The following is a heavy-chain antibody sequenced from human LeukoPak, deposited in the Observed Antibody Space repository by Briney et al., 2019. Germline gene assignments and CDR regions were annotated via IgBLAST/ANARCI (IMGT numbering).Heavy chain of an antibody. CDR3: ARIPPSSRLFHGGYYFDY. Sequence: SETLSLTCTVSGGSISSYYWSWIRQPPGKGLEWIGYIYYSGSTNYNPSLKSRVTISVDTSKNQFSLKLSSVTAADTAVYYCARIPPSSRLFHGGYYFDYWGQGTLVTVSS. CDR1: GGSISSYY. J-gene: IGHJ4*02. CDR2: IYYSGST. V-gene: IGHV4-59*01. D-gene: IGHD3-16*01.